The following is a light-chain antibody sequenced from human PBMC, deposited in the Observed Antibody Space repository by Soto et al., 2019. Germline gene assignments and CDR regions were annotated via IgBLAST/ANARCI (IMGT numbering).Light chain of an antibody. CDR1: QSVSSSY. V-gene: IGKV3-20*01. Sequence: EIGLTQSPGTLSLSPGERATLSCRASQSVSSSYLAWYHQKPGQAPRLLIYGASSRATGIPDRFSGSGSGTDFTLTISRLEPEDFAVYYCQQYGSSPRITFGQGTRLEIK. CDR3: QQYGSSPRIT. J-gene: IGKJ5*01. CDR2: GAS.